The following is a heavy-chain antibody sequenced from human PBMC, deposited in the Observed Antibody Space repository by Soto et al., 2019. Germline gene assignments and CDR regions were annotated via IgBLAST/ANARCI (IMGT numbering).Heavy chain of an antibody. J-gene: IGHJ5*02. CDR1: GGTFSSYT. V-gene: IGHV1-18*01. CDR2: IIGNLGNT. Sequence: ASVKVSCKASGGTFSSYTISWVRQAPGQGLEWTGWIIGNLGNTNYAQNLQGRVTMTTDTSTTTAYMELRSLRSDDTAVYYCARDKGAYCGGDCYSTWFDPWGQGTLVTVSS. D-gene: IGHD2-21*02. CDR3: ARDKGAYCGGDCYSTWFDP.